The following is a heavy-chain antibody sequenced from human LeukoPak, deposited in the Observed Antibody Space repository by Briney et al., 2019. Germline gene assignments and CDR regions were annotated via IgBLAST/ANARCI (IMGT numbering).Heavy chain of an antibody. CDR3: AKDLVVVVPALFDY. J-gene: IGHJ4*02. D-gene: IGHD2-2*01. Sequence: SGGSLRLSCAASGFTFSSYGMYWVRQAPGKGLEWVAFIRYDGSNKYYADSVKGRFTISRDNSKNTLYLQMNGLRAEDTAVYYCAKDLVVVVPALFDYWGQGTLVTVSS. CDR1: GFTFSSYG. CDR2: IRYDGSNK. V-gene: IGHV3-30*02.